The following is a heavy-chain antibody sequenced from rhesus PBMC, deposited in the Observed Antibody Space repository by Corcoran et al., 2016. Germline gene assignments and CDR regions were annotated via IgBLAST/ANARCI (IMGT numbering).Heavy chain of an antibody. J-gene: IGHJ4*01. D-gene: IGHD4-29*01. Sequence: QLQLQESGPGLVKPSETLSLTCAVSGGSISSNYWSWIRQPPGKGLEWIGRISGSGARNAYNPARHVRFTISTNASKNQFSLRLSSVAAADTAVYYCARDVDDYGSSPVFDYWGQGVLVTVSS. V-gene: IGHV4-173*01. CDR3: ARDVDDYGSSPVFDY. CDR1: GGSISSNY. CDR2: ISGSGARN.